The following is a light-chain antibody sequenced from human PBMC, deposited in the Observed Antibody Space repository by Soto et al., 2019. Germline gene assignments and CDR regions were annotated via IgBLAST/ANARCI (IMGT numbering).Light chain of an antibody. CDR3: SSYTTIKTVI. Sequence: QSVLAQPASVSGSPGQSITISCTGTSSDVGAYNYVSWYHQHHPGKAPELIIYDVTDPPSGVSTRFSGSKSGNTASLTISGLQAEDEGDYYCSSYTTIKTVIFGGGTKLTVL. CDR1: SSDVGAYNY. CDR2: DVT. V-gene: IGLV2-14*01. J-gene: IGLJ2*01.